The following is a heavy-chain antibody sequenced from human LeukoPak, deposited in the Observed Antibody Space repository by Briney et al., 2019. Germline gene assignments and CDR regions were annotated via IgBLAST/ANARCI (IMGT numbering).Heavy chain of an antibody. CDR1: GGSISSYY. Sequence: SETLSLTCTVSGGSISSYYWSWIRQPPGKGLEWIGYIYYSGSTNYNPSLKSRVTISVDTSKNQFSLKLSSVTAADTAVYYCARGEVGAYFDYWGQGTLVTVSS. V-gene: IGHV4-59*12. CDR2: IYYSGST. D-gene: IGHD1-26*01. J-gene: IGHJ4*02. CDR3: ARGEVGAYFDY.